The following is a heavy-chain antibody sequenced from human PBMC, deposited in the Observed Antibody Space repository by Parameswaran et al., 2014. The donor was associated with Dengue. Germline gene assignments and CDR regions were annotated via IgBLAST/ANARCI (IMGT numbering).Heavy chain of an antibody. V-gene: IGHV1-18*01. J-gene: IGHJ6*02. CDR2: ISAYNGNT. CDR3: ARSRKTTVASRAGHYYGMDV. Sequence: WVRQAPGQGLEWMGWISAYNGNTNYAQKLQGRVTMTTDTSTSTAYMELRSLRSDDTAVYYCARSRKTTVASRAGHYYGMDVWGQGTTVTVSS. D-gene: IGHD4-23*01.